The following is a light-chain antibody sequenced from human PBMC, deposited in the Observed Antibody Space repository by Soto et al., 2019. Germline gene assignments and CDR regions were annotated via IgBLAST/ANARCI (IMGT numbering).Light chain of an antibody. CDR3: RVWERSGDHLV. V-gene: IGLV3-21*02. CDR1: NIGSKS. Sequence: SYELTQPPSVSVAPGQTARITCGGNNIGSKSVHWYQQKPGQAPVLVVYDDSDRPSGILERFSGSNSGNRATLPISRVEAGEEADYYCRVWERSGDHLVFGGGTKLTAL. CDR2: DDS. J-gene: IGLJ2*01.